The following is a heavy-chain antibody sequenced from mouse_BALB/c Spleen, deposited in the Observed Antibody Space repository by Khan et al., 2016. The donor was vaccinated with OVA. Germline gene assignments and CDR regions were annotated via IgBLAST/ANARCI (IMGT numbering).Heavy chain of an antibody. J-gene: IGHJ3*01. Sequence: QVQLKQSGAELVKPGASVKLSCKASGYTFTSYDINWVRQRPEQGLEWIGWMFPGDGSTKYNENFKGKATLTTDKSSSTAYMQLSRLTSEDSGVYFCARGGYGGFAYWGQGTLVTVSA. CDR1: GYTFTSYD. D-gene: IGHD2-14*01. V-gene: IGHV1-85*01. CDR2: MFPGDGST. CDR3: ARGGYGGFAY.